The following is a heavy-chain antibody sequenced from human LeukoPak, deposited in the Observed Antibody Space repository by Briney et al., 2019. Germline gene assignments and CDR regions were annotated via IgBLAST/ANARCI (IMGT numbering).Heavy chain of an antibody. V-gene: IGHV4-39*07. CDR3: ARGGCSGGSCYWFDP. D-gene: IGHD2-15*01. Sequence: SETLSLTCTVSGGSVGNSAYHWGWIRQPPGKGLEWIGSVSYSGSTYYNASLNSRVRISVDTSTNQVSLELSSVSAADTAVYYCARGGCSGGSCYWFDPWGQGTLVTVSS. CDR2: VSYSGST. CDR1: GGSVGNSAYH. J-gene: IGHJ5*02.